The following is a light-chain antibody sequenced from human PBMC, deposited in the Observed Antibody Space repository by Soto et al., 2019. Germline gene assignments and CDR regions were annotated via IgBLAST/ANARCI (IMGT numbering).Light chain of an antibody. Sequence: QSALTQPASVSGSPGQSITISCTGTISDVGGYDYVSWYQQHPGKAPKVMIYEVSNRPSGVSNRFSGSKSGNTASLTISGLQAEDEAEYYCSSYTASSTPVVFGGGTKLTVL. J-gene: IGLJ2*01. CDR2: EVS. CDR1: ISDVGGYDY. CDR3: SSYTASSTPVV. V-gene: IGLV2-14*01.